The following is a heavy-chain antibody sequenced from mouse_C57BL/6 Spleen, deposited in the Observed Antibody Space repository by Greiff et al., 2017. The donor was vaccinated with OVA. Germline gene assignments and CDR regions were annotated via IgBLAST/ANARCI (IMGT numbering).Heavy chain of an antibody. CDR2: IYPGDGDT. V-gene: IGHV1-80*01. CDR1: GYAFSSYW. J-gene: IGHJ4*01. CDR3: AKKGGKRAMDY. Sequence: VKLKESGAELVKPGASVKISCKASGYAFSSYWMNWVKQRPGKGLEWIGQIYPGDGDTNYNGKFKGKATLTADKSSSTAYMQLSSLTSEDSAVYFCAKKGGKRAMDYWGQGTSVTVSS. D-gene: IGHD2-1*01.